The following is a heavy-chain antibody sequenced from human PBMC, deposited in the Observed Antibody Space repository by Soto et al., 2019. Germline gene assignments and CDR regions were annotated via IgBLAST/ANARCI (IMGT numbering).Heavy chain of an antibody. CDR1: GGSFSGYY. CDR2: INHSGST. V-gene: IGHV4-34*01. D-gene: IGHD6-19*01. CDR3: GRWSAEPVAYGMDV. Sequence: PSETLSLTCAVYGGSFSGYYWSWIRQPPGKGLEWIGEINHSGSTNYNPSLKSRVTISVDTSKNQFSLKLSSVTAADTAVYYCGRWSAEPVAYGMDVWGQGTTVTVSS. J-gene: IGHJ6*02.